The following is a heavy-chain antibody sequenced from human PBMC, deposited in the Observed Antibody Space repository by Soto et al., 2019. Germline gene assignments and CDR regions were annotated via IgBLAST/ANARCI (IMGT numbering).Heavy chain of an antibody. Sequence: QVHLVQSGAEVKKPGASVNVSCKTSGYTFTRNGISWVRQAPGQGLEWMGWISPNSGNIKYAQKLQGRVIMTTDTSTSTAYMELRSQRFDDTAVYYCVKDRDSNSWPSRDVWGPGTTVTVSS. CDR1: GYTFTRNG. J-gene: IGHJ6*02. CDR2: ISPNSGNI. D-gene: IGHD3-22*01. CDR3: VKDRDSNSWPSRDV. V-gene: IGHV1-18*01.